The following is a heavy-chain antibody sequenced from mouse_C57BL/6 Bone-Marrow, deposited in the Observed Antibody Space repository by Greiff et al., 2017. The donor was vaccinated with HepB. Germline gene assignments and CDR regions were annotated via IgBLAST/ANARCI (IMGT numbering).Heavy chain of an antibody. CDR3: TRYGYYRRDYAMDY. CDR2: IDPETGGT. D-gene: IGHD2-3*01. CDR1: GYTFTDYE. Sequence: QVQLQQSGAELVRPGASVTLSCKASGYTFTDYEMHWVKQTPVHGLEWIGAIDPETGGTAYNQKFKGKAILTADKSSSTAYMELRSLTSEDSAVYYCTRYGYYRRDYAMDYWGQGTSVTVSS. V-gene: IGHV1-15*01. J-gene: IGHJ4*01.